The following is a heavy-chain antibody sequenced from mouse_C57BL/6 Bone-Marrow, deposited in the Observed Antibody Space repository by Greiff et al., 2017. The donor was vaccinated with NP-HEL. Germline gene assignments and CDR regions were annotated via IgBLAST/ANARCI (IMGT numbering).Heavy chain of an antibody. CDR3: ARHEEGYYGSSSWFAY. D-gene: IGHD1-1*01. CDR2: FYPGSGSI. CDR1: GYTFTEYT. V-gene: IGHV1-62-2*01. J-gene: IGHJ3*01. Sequence: QVQLKESGAELVKPGASVKLSCKASGYTFTEYTIHWVKQRSGQGLEWIGWFYPGSGSIKYNEKFKDKATLTADKSSSTVYMELSRLTSEDSAVYFCARHEEGYYGSSSWFAYWGQGTLVTVSA.